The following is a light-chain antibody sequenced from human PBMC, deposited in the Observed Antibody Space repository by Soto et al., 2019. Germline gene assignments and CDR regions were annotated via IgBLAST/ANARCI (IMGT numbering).Light chain of an antibody. CDR3: QQYNSYSYT. CDR1: QSISSW. V-gene: IGKV1-5*01. CDR2: DAS. Sequence: DIHLTQSPSTLSASVGDRVTITCRASQSISSWLAWYHQKPGKAPKFLIYDASSLESGVPSRFSGSGSGTEFTLTISSLQPDDFATYYCQQYNSYSYTFGQGTKLEIK. J-gene: IGKJ2*01.